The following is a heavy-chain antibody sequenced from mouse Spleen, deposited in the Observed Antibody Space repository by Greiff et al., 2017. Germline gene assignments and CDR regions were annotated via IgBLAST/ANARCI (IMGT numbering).Heavy chain of an antibody. Sequence: SGPELVKPGASVKLSCKASGYTFTSYWMQWVKQRPGQGLEWIGAIYPGDGDTRYTQKFKGKATLTADKSSSTAYMELSSLTSEDSAVYYCARRYRSYAMDYWGQGTSVTVSS. CDR2: IYPGDGDT. J-gene: IGHJ4*01. D-gene: IGHD2-14*01. CDR3: ARRYRSYAMDY. V-gene: IGHV1-87*01. CDR1: GYTFTSYW.